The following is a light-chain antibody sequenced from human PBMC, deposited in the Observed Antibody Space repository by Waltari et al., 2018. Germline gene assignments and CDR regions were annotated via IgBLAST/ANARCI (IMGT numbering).Light chain of an antibody. V-gene: IGKV3-20*01. CDR3: QHYVRLPVT. J-gene: IGKJ1*01. Sequence: ERVTRSCRASQSVSRALAWYQQKPGQAPRLLIYGASSRATGIPDRFSGSGSGTDFSLTISRLEPEDFAVYYCQHYVRLPVTFGQGTKVEIK. CDR1: QSVSRA. CDR2: GAS.